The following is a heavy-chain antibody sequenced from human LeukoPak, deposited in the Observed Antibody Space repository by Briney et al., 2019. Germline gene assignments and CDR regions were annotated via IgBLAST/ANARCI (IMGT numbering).Heavy chain of an antibody. D-gene: IGHD6-19*01. V-gene: IGHV4-59*01. J-gene: IGHJ4*02. CDR1: GDSIRSYY. Sequence: SETLSLTCTVSGDSIRSYYWNWIRQPPGKGLQWIGYIYYSGTTNYNPSLKSRVTISVDTSKNQFSLKLSSVTAAGTAVYYCARWLAVAGTYYFGYWGQGTLVTVSS. CDR2: IYYSGTT. CDR3: ARWLAVAGTYYFGY.